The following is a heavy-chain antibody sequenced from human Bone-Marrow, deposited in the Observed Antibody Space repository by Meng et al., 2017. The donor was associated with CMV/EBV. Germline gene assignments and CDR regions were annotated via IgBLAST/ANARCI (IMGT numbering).Heavy chain of an antibody. D-gene: IGHD3-22*01. CDR3: ASERITMIVVAY. Sequence: SCPPSGFTFSNYAMHWVRQAPGKGLEWVAVISYDGSNKYYADSVKGRFTIARDDSKNTLYLQMNSLRAEDTAVYYCASERITMIVVAYWSQGTLVTVSS. CDR2: ISYDGSNK. J-gene: IGHJ4*02. V-gene: IGHV3-30-3*01. CDR1: GFTFSNYA.